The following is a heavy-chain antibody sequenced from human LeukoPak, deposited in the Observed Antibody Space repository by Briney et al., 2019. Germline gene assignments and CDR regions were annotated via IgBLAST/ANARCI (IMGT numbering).Heavy chain of an antibody. CDR3: ASSITMVRGVTPTDY. CDR2: ISYDGSNK. J-gene: IGHJ4*02. D-gene: IGHD3-10*01. CDR1: GFTFSSYA. Sequence: AGGSLRLSCAASGFTFSSYAMHWVRQAPGKGLEWVAVISYDGSNKYYADSVKGRFTISRDNSKNTLYLQMNSLRAEDTAVYYCASSITMVRGVTPTDYWGQGTLVTVSS. V-gene: IGHV3-30*04.